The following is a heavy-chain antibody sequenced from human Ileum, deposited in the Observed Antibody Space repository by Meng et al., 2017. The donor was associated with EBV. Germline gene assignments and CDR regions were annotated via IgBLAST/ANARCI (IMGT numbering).Heavy chain of an antibody. J-gene: IGHJ4*02. CDR1: GGSISSSNW. Sequence: QGLLQGSGPGLVKPSGTLSLTWAVSGGSISSSNWWSWVRQPPGKGLEWIGKIYHSGITIYNPSLKSRVTMSVDNSKNQFSLKLNSMTAADTAVYYCARDPTGGEDHQRVWGQGTLVTVSS. V-gene: IGHV4-4*02. CDR3: ARDPTGGEDHQRV. D-gene: IGHD1-14*01. CDR2: IYHSGIT.